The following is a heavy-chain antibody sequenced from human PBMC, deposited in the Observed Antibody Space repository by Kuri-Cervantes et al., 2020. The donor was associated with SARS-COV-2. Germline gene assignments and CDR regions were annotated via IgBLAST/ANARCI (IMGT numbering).Heavy chain of an antibody. CDR2: ISRSGT. CDR1: GFTFSTYA. V-gene: IGHV3-23*01. CDR3: AKVSDSMTTVTTLGV. Sequence: GESLKISCAASGFTFSTYAMGWVRQAPGKGLEWVSAISRSGTYYADSVKGRFTISRDNSKNTLYLQMNSLRAEDTAVYYCAKVSDSMTTVTTLGVWGQGTLVTVSS. D-gene: IGHD4-17*01. J-gene: IGHJ4*02.